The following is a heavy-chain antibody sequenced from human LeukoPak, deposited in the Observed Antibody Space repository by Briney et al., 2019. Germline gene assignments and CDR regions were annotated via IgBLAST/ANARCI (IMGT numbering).Heavy chain of an antibody. D-gene: IGHD2-2*01. CDR3: ARDPVVPAAMMVVGAFDI. J-gene: IGHJ3*02. CDR1: GYTFTSYD. Sequence: ASVKVSCEASGYTFTSYDINWVRQATGQGLEWMGWMNPNSGNTGYAQKFQGRVTMTRNTSISTAYMELNSLRAEDTAVYYCARDPVVPAAMMVVGAFDIWGQGTMVTVSS. CDR2: MNPNSGNT. V-gene: IGHV1-8*01.